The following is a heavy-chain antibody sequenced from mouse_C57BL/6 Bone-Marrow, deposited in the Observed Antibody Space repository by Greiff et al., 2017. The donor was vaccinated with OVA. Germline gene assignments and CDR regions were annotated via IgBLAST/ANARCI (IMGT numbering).Heavy chain of an antibody. CDR3: TRNWDFYYAMDY. J-gene: IGHJ4*01. D-gene: IGHD4-1*01. Sequence: VQLVESGAELVRPGASVTLSCKASGYTFTDYEMHWVKQTPVHGLEWIGAIDPETGGTAYNQKFKGKAILTADKSSSTAYMELRSLTSEDSAVYYCTRNWDFYYAMDYWGQGTSVTVSS. V-gene: IGHV1-15*01. CDR1: GYTFTDYE. CDR2: IDPETGGT.